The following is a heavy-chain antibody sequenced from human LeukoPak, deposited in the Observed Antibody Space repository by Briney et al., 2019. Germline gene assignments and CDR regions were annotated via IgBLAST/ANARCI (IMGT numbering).Heavy chain of an antibody. CDR3: ARVTTMIVVYAFDI. J-gene: IGHJ3*02. Sequence: SETLSLTCTVSGGSISSSSYYWGWIRQPPGKGLEWIGSIYYSGSTYYNPSLKSRVTISVDTSKNQFSLKLSSVTAADTAVYYCARVTTMIVVYAFDIWGQGTMVTVSS. CDR2: IYYSGST. CDR1: GGSISSSSYY. D-gene: IGHD3-22*01. V-gene: IGHV4-39*07.